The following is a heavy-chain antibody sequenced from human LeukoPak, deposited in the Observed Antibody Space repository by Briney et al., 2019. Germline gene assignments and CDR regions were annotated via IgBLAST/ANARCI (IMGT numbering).Heavy chain of an antibody. V-gene: IGHV3-48*01. CDR3: ARITSAGYSSGWLQGSPDY. CDR2: ISSSSSTI. J-gene: IGHJ4*02. CDR1: GFTFSSYS. Sequence: GGSLRLSCAASGFTFSSYSMNWVRQAPGKGLEWVSYISSSSSTIYYADSVKGRFTISRDNSKNTLYLQMNSLRAEDTAVYYCARITSAGYSSGWLQGSPDYWGQGTLVTVSS. D-gene: IGHD6-19*01.